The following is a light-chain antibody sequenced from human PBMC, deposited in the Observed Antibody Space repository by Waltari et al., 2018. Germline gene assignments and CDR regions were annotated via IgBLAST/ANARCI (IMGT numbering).Light chain of an antibody. CDR3: HSRDTSSTRV. J-gene: IGLJ2*01. Sequence: SSKLTQDPAVSVALGQTVKITCQGDSLRRFYASWYQQRPGQAPILVLYGQANRPSGIPERFSGSTSGNTASLTITGAQADDEADYYCHSRDTSSTRVFGGGTRLTV. V-gene: IGLV3-19*01. CDR2: GQA. CDR1: SLRRFY.